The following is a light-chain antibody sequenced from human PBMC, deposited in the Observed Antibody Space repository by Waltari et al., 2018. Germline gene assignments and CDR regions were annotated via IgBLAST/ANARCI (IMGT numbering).Light chain of an antibody. Sequence: DIQVTQSPSTLSASVGDRVSITCRASQSSSSSFYWVQQKAGKGPKLLIYGASTLESWVPSRFSGSGSGTEITRTISSLHPDDFATYYYQQYFHLSTFGQGTKVEIK. V-gene: IGKV1-5*03. CDR2: GAS. CDR1: QSSSSS. CDR3: QQYFHLST. J-gene: IGKJ1*01.